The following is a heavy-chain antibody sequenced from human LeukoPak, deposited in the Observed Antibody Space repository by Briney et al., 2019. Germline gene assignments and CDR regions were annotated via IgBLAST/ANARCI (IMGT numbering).Heavy chain of an antibody. D-gene: IGHD2-2*01. CDR1: GFTFNNYA. J-gene: IGHJ4*02. CDR3: ARDQRYCSSARCTDFDY. V-gene: IGHV3-30*03. CDR2: ISYDGSNK. Sequence: PGGSLRLSCAASGFTFNNYAMHWVRQAPGKGLEWVAVISYDGSNKYYADSVKGRFTISRDNSKNTVYLQMNSLRSEDTAVYYCARDQRYCSSARCTDFDYWGQGTLVTVSS.